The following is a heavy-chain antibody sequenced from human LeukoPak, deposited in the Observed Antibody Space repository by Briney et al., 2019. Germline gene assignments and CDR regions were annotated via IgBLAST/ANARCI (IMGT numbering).Heavy chain of an antibody. CDR3: ARKRYDDPYFFDY. J-gene: IGHJ4*02. Sequence: PSETLSLTCTVSGGSISSGDYYWSWFRQPPGKGLEWIGYIYYSGTTYYNPSLRSRVTISVGTSKNQFSLKLNSVTAADTAVYYCARKRYDDPYFFDYWGQGTLVTVSS. D-gene: IGHD3-3*01. CDR1: GGSISSGDYY. CDR2: IYYSGTT. V-gene: IGHV4-30-4*01.